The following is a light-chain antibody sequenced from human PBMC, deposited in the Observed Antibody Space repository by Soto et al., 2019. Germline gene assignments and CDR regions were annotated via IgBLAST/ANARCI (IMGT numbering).Light chain of an antibody. V-gene: IGKV3-11*01. Sequence: EIVLTQSPATLSLSPGERATLSCRASQSVSSYLAWYQQKPGQAPRLLIYDASNRATGIPARFSGSGSGTDFTLTISSLEHDDVAVYYCQQHSNWLTFGGGTKVEIK. CDR3: QQHSNWLT. CDR1: QSVSSY. CDR2: DAS. J-gene: IGKJ4*01.